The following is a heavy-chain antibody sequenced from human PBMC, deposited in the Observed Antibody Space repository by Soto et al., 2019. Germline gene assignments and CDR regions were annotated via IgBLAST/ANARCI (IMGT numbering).Heavy chain of an antibody. CDR2: ISSSSFSI. J-gene: IGHJ6*02. CDR1: GFTFSSYS. D-gene: IGHD2-15*01. Sequence: EVQLVESGGGLVKPGGSLRLSCAASGFTFSSYSMNWVRQAPGKGLEWVSSISSSSFSINYADSVKGRFSISRDNGQNSLTPQMTYLRSADTAVTYCARNESPRISARDVWCQGTAVSVSS. V-gene: IGHV3-21*01. CDR3: ARNESPRISARDV.